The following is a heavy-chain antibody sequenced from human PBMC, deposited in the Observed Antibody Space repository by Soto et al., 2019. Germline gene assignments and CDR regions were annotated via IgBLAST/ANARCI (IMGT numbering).Heavy chain of an antibody. Sequence: SVKVSCKASGGTFSSYSISWVRQAPGQGLEWMGGIIPIFGTANYAQKFQGRVTITADESTSTAYMELSSLRSEDTAVYYCAIEYSSSPPYYPIGYWGQGTLVTISS. CDR2: IIPIFGTA. CDR1: GGTFSSYS. J-gene: IGHJ4*02. CDR3: AIEYSSSPPYYPIGY. D-gene: IGHD6-6*01. V-gene: IGHV1-69*13.